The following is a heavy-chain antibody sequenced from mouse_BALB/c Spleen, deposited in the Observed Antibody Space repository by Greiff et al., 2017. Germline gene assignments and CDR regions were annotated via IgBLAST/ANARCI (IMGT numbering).Heavy chain of an antibody. CDR1: GFTFSDYY. D-gene: IGHD2-10*01. J-gene: IGHJ4*01. Sequence: EVQVVESGGGLVKPGGSLKLSCAASGFTFSDYYMYWVRQTPEKRLEWVATISDGGSYTYYPDSVKGRFTISRDNAKNNLYLQMSSLKSEDTAMYYCARAYYGKPYYAMDYWGQGTSVTVSS. V-gene: IGHV5-4*02. CDR3: ARAYYGKPYYAMDY. CDR2: ISDGGSYT.